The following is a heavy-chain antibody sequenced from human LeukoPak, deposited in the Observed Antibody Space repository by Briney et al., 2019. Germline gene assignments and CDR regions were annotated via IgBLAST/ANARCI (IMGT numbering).Heavy chain of an antibody. CDR3: GRGGYCSSTSCHRALYYFDY. D-gene: IGHD2-2*02. CDR1: GYTFPSFG. V-gene: IGHV1-18*01. CDR2: ISAYNGNT. J-gene: IGHJ4*02. Sequence: ASVKVSCKASGYTFPSFGISWVRQAPGQGLEWMGWISAYNGNTNYAQMLQGRVTMTTDTSTSTAYMELRSLRSDDTAVYYCGRGGYCSSTSCHRALYYFDYWGQGTLVTVSS.